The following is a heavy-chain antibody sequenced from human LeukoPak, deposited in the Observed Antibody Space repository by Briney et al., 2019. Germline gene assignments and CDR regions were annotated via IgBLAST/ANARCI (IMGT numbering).Heavy chain of an antibody. CDR2: IYDSGST. CDR3: ASLTTADAFDI. CDR1: GGSISSYY. Sequence: ASETLSLTCTVSGGSISSYYWSWIRQPPGKGLEWSGYIYDSGSTNYNPSLKRRVTISVDTSKNQFSLKVSSVTAADTAVYYCASLTTADAFDIWGQGTMVTVSS. J-gene: IGHJ3*02. V-gene: IGHV4-59*01. D-gene: IGHD3-22*01.